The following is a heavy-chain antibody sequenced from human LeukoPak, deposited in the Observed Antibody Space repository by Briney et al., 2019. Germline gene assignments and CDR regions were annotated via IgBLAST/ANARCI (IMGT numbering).Heavy chain of an antibody. CDR1: GHTFSSYW. V-gene: IGHV3-74*01. D-gene: IGHD1-14*01. Sequence: GGSLRHSCAASGHTFSSYWMHWVRQAPGKGLVWVSRISSDGSITSYADSVKGRFTISRDNAKNTLDLQMNSLRAEDTAVYYCARGTGYGVSDYWGQGTLVTVSS. CDR3: ARGTGYGVSDY. CDR2: ISSDGSIT. J-gene: IGHJ4*02.